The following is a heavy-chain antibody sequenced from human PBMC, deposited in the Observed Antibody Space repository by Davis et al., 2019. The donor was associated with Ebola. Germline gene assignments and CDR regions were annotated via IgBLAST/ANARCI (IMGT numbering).Heavy chain of an antibody. CDR1: GGTFSSYA. Sequence: SVKVSCKASGGTFSSYAISWVRQAPGQGLEWMGGIIPIFGTANYAQKFQGRVTITADESTSTAYMELSSLRAEDTAVYYCARYPNYGDYRDAFDIWGQGTMVTVSS. CDR3: ARYPNYGDYRDAFDI. D-gene: IGHD4-17*01. J-gene: IGHJ3*02. CDR2: IIPIFGTA. V-gene: IGHV1-69*13.